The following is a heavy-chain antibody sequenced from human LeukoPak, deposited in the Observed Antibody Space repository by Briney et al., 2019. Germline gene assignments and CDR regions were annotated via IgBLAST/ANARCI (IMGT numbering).Heavy chain of an antibody. CDR2: INHSGST. CDR1: GGSFSGYY. CDR3: AKDYGDY. Sequence: SETLSLTCAVYGGSFSGYYWSWIRQPPGKGLEWIGEINHSGSTNYNPSLKSRVTISVDTSKNQFSLKLSSVTAADTAVYYCAKDYGDYWGQRTLVTVSS. J-gene: IGHJ4*02. V-gene: IGHV4-34*01.